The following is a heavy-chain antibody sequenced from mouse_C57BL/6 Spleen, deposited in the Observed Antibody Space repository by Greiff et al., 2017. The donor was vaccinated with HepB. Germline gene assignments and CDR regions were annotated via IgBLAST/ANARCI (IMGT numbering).Heavy chain of an antibody. D-gene: IGHD1-1*01. CDR3: ARFITTVVGYYFDY. CDR2: INYDGSST. CDR1: GFTFSDYY. J-gene: IGHJ2*01. Sequence: EVMLVESEGGLVQPGSSMKLSCTASGFTFSDYYMAWVRQVPEKGLEWVANINYDGSSTYYLDSLKSRFIISRDNTKNILYLQMSSLKSEDTATYYCARFITTVVGYYFDYWGQGTTLTVSS. V-gene: IGHV5-16*01.